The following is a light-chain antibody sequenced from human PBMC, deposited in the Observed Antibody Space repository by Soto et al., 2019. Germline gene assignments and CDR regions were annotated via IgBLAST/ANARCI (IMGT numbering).Light chain of an antibody. V-gene: IGLV1-40*01. J-gene: IGLJ3*02. Sequence: QSVLTQPPSVSGAPGQRVTISCTGSSSNIGAGYDVHWYQQLPGTAPKLLIYGNSNRPSGAPDRFSGSKSGTSASLAITGLQAEDEADYYCAAWDDSLNGHWVFGGGTKLTVL. CDR3: AAWDDSLNGHWV. CDR2: GNS. CDR1: SSNIGAGYD.